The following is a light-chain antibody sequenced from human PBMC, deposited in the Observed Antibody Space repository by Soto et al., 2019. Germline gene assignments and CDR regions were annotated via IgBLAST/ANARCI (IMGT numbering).Light chain of an antibody. CDR1: QSVSRW. V-gene: IGKV1-5*01. CDR2: DAS. J-gene: IGKJ1*01. CDR3: QRYSTSWT. Sequence: DIQMTQSPSTLSASVGNRVTITCRASQSVSRWLAWYQQKPGQAPKLLIYDASSLGSGVPPRFSGSGSGTEFTLASNSLRPSDSATNYCQRYSTSWTCGQGTKVEFK.